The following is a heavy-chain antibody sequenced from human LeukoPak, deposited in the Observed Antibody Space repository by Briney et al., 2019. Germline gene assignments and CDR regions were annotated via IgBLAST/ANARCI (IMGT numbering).Heavy chain of an antibody. Sequence: GGSLRLSCAASGFAFSTYAMSWVRQAPGKGLEWVSAISGSGGSTYYADSVKGRFTISRDNSKNTLYLQMNSLRAEDTAVYYCARDRYSGSYLDYWGQGTLVTVSS. CDR2: ISGSGGST. CDR1: GFAFSTYA. D-gene: IGHD1-26*01. CDR3: ARDRYSGSYLDY. V-gene: IGHV3-23*01. J-gene: IGHJ4*02.